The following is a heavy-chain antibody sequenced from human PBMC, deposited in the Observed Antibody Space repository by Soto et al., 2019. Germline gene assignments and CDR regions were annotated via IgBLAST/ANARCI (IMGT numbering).Heavy chain of an antibody. CDR3: AKGGARRGEYCGGDCYRGFS. V-gene: IGHV3-23*01. D-gene: IGHD2-21*02. CDR2: ISGSGGGT. CDR1: GFTFSNFA. Sequence: EVQLLESGGGLVQPGGSLRLSCAASGFTFSNFAMSWVRQAPGKGLEWVSGISGSGGGTYYADSVKGRFTISRDTSKQTLYLQMTSLGAEDTAVYYCAKGGARRGEYCGGDCYRGFSWGQGTMFTVSS. J-gene: IGHJ3*01.